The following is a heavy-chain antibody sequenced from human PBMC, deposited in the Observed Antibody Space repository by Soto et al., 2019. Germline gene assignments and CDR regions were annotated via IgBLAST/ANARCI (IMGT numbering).Heavy chain of an antibody. J-gene: IGHJ5*02. CDR1: DASITYYY. Sequence: SETLSLTCTVTDASITYYYWSWIRQPPGKGLEWVGYIYYSGSTKYNSSLKSRVSMSVDKSKNQISLKLSSVTAADTAVYYCAKYPGIATKTNWFDPWGRGTLVTVSS. V-gene: IGHV4-59*01. D-gene: IGHD6-13*01. CDR3: AKYPGIATKTNWFDP. CDR2: IYYSGST.